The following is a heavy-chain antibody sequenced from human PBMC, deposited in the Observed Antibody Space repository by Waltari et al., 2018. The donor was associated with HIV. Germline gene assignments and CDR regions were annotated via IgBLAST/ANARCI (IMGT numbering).Heavy chain of an antibody. CDR3: ASGLSSGKSVDY. V-gene: IGHV4-34*02. J-gene: IGHJ4*02. CDR1: GTSFTGHY. Sequence: QVQLQQWGAGLLKPSETLSLTCAVYGTSFTGHYWTWIRQPPGKGLEWVGEVNHGGTTNYNPSLKSRVTISVDTSNTHFSLKLNSVTAADTAVYFCASGLSSGKSVDYWGQGTLVTVSS. D-gene: IGHD3-10*01. CDR2: VNHGGTT.